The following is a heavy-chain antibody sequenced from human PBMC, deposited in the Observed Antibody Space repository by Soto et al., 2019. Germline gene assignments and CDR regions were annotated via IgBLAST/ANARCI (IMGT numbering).Heavy chain of an antibody. J-gene: IGHJ6*02. CDR1: GGTFSSYA. V-gene: IGHV1-69*13. D-gene: IGHD6-6*01. CDR3: ARGDKYSSSSAYYYYGMDV. Sequence: SVKVSCKASGGTFSSYAISWVLQAPGQGLEWMGGIIPIFGTANYAQKFQGRVTITADESTSTAYMELSSLRSEDTAVYYCARGDKYSSSSAYYYYGMDVWGQGTTVTVSS. CDR2: IIPIFGTA.